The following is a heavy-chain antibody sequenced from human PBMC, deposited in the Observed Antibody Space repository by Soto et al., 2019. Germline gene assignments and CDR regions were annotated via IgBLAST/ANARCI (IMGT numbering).Heavy chain of an antibody. CDR2: ISYDGSNK. CDR1: GFTFSSYA. V-gene: IGHV3-30-3*01. Sequence: PGGSLRLSCAASGFTFSSYAMHWVRQAPGKGLEWVAVISYDGSNKYYADSVKGRFTISRDNSKNTLYLQMNSLRAEDTAVYYCARDQGDTAMPWRYYGMDVWGQGTTVTVSS. D-gene: IGHD5-18*01. CDR3: ARDQGDTAMPWRYYGMDV. J-gene: IGHJ6*02.